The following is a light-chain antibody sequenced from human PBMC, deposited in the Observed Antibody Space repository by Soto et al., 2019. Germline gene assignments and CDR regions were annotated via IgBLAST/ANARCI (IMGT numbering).Light chain of an antibody. CDR2: SNN. CDR3: SSFTISSTPWV. Sequence: QPVLTQPPSASGTPGQRVTISCSGSSSNIGSNTVNWYQQLPGTAPKLLIYSNNQRPSGVPDRFSGSKSGTSASLAISGLQAEDEADYYCSSFTISSTPWVFGGGTQLTVL. V-gene: IGLV1-44*01. J-gene: IGLJ3*02. CDR1: SSNIGSNT.